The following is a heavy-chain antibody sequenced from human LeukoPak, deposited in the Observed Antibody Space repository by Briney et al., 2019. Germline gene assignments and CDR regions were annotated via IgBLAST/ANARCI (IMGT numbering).Heavy chain of an antibody. D-gene: IGHD6-19*01. J-gene: IGHJ4*02. V-gene: IGHV1-69*04. CDR3: ARGGSSGPFDY. CDR1: GGTFSSYA. CDR2: IIPTLGIA. Sequence: SVKVSCKASGGTFSSYAISWVRQAPGQGLEWMGRIIPTLGIANYAQKFQGRVTITADKSTSTAYMELSGLRSEDTAVYYCARGGSSGPFDYWGQGTLVTVSS.